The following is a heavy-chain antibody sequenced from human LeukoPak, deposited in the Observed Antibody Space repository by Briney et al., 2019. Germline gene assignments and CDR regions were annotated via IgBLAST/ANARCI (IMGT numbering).Heavy chain of an antibody. CDR2: ISSHSSTI. Sequence: SYISSHSSTIYYADSVKGRFTISRDNAKNSLYLQMNSLRAEDTAVYYCASSIAVAGNFDYWGQGTLVTVSS. J-gene: IGHJ4*02. V-gene: IGHV3-11*04. CDR3: ASSIAVAGNFDY. D-gene: IGHD6-19*01.